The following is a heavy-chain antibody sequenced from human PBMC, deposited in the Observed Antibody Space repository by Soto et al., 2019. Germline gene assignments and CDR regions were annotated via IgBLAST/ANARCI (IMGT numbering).Heavy chain of an antibody. D-gene: IGHD3-9*01. Sequence: ASVKVSCKASGYTFTRSGISWVRQAPGQGLEWLGWINPDNGNTNYAQHLQGRVSLTTDTSTSTAYMDLRSLRSDDTAVYYCAALPLANSDILTDLTDPIEIWGQGTMVTVSS. CDR1: GYTFTRSG. J-gene: IGHJ3*02. CDR3: AALPLANSDILTDLTDPIEI. CDR2: INPDNGNT. V-gene: IGHV1-18*01.